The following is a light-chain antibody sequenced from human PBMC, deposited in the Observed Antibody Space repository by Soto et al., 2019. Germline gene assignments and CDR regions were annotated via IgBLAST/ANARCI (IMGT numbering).Light chain of an antibody. J-gene: IGKJ1*01. CDR1: QSLVNSDGNAY. V-gene: IGKV2-30*01. Sequence: VVMTQSPLSLPVTLGQPASISCRSSQSLVNSDGNAYLNWCQQRPGQSPRRLIYGASNRDSGVPDRFSGSGSGTDFALHISRVEAEDVAVYYCMQGTNCPPTFGRGTRVEIK. CDR3: MQGTNCPPT. CDR2: GAS.